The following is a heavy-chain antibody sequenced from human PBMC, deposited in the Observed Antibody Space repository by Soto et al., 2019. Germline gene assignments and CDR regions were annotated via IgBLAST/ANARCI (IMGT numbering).Heavy chain of an antibody. Sequence: ASVKVSCKASGYTFTSYDINWVRQATGQGLEWMGWMNPNSGNTGYAQKFQGKVTMTRNTSISTAYMELSSLRSEDTAVYYCAGGITGTTFAFYYYYYKDVWGKGTTVTVSS. D-gene: IGHD1-7*01. CDR1: GYTFTSYD. CDR3: AGGITGTTFAFYYYYYKDV. V-gene: IGHV1-8*01. J-gene: IGHJ6*03. CDR2: MNPNSGNT.